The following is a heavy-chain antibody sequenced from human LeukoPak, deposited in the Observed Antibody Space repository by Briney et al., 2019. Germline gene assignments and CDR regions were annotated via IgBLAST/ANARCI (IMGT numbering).Heavy chain of an antibody. CDR2: IYDSGST. CDR1: GGSISSSSYY. V-gene: IGHV4-39*01. CDR3: AIREAVVDTFDY. Sequence: PSETLSLTCTVSGGSISSSSYYWGWIRQPPGKGLEWIGSIYDSGSTHYNPSLKSRVTISIDTSKNQFSLKLTSVTAADTAVYYCAIREAVVDTFDYWGQGTLVTVSS. D-gene: IGHD2-2*01. J-gene: IGHJ4*02.